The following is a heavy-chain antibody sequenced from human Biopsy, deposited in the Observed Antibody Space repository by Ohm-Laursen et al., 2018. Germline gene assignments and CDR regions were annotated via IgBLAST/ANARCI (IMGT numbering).Heavy chain of an antibody. CDR2: INPSGGST. Sequence: ASVKASCKASGYTFTSYYMHWVRQAPGQGLEWMGIINPSGGSTSNTQKFQGRVTMTRDTSTSTVYRELSSLRSEDTAVYYCARDWNSGWRLPGMVNYYYNGMDVWGQGTTVTVSS. CDR3: ARDWNSGWRLPGMVNYYYNGMDV. J-gene: IGHJ6*02. D-gene: IGHD5-18*01. V-gene: IGHV1-46*01. CDR1: GYTFTSYY.